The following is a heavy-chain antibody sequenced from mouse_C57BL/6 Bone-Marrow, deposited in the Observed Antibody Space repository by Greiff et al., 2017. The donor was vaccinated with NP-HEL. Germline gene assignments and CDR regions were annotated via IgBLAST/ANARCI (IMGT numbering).Heavy chain of an antibody. Sequence: VQLQESGAELARPGASVKLSCKASGYTFTSYGISWVKQRTGQGLEWIGEIYPRSGSTYYNEKFKGKATLTADKSSSTAYMELRRLTSEDSAVYFCARSGSWDYYFDYWGQGTTLTVSS. CDR3: ARSGSWDYYFDY. D-gene: IGHD4-1*01. V-gene: IGHV1-81*01. J-gene: IGHJ2*01. CDR2: IYPRSGST. CDR1: GYTFTSYG.